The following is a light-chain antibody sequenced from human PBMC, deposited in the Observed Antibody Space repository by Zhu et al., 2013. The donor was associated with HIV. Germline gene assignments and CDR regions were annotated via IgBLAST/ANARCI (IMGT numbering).Light chain of an antibody. CDR2: DSD. Sequence: QSVLTQPPSASGTPGQRVSISCSGSSSNIGRNFVYWYQQVPGTAPKLVIYDSDQRPSGVPDRFSGSKSGTSASLAISGLRSEDEADYYCAAWDGSLNVGVFGGGTKLTVL. CDR1: SSNIGRNF. CDR3: AAWDGSLNVGV. V-gene: IGLV1-47*01. J-gene: IGLJ3*02.